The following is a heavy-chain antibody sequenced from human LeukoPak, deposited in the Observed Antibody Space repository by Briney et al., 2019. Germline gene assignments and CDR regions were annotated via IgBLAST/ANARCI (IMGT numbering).Heavy chain of an antibody. J-gene: IGHJ4*02. CDR2: INHTGST. D-gene: IGHD3-9*01. CDR1: RGSLSGAY. V-gene: IGHV4-34*01. Sequence: PSETLSLTCTVPRGSLSGAYWTWIRQPPGKGLEWIGEINHTGSTNYNPSFKSRVTMSADTPKNQLSLNLTSVTAADTAVYYCARGPVRLARPYDYWGEGTLVTVSS. CDR3: ARGPVRLARPYDY.